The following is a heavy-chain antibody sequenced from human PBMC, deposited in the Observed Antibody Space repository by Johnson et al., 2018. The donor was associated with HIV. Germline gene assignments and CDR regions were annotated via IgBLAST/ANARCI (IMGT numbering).Heavy chain of an antibody. CDR3: ARGTLVGATSFGYDFAFDI. CDR2: INWNGGST. D-gene: IGHD1-26*01. CDR1: GFTFRSSD. V-gene: IGHV3-20*04. J-gene: IGHJ3*02. Sequence: VQLVESGGGLVQPGGSLRLSCAASGFTFRSSDMQWVRQATGKGLESVSGINWNGGSTGYADSVKGRFTISSDNAKNSLYLQMNSLRAEDTAVYYCARGTLVGATSFGYDFAFDIWGLGTMVTVSS.